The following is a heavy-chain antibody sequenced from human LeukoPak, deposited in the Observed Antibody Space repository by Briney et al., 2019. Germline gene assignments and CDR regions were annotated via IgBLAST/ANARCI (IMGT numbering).Heavy chain of an antibody. CDR2: ISTSSSTK. CDR1: GFTFSTYN. Sequence: GGSLRLSCAVSGFTFSTYNMNWVRQAPGKGLEWVSYISTSSSTKYYADSVKGRFTISRDNAKNSLSLQMNSLRAEDTAVYYCAREAVAGGLIDYWGQRTLVTVSS. D-gene: IGHD6-19*01. J-gene: IGHJ4*02. V-gene: IGHV3-48*01. CDR3: AREAVAGGLIDY.